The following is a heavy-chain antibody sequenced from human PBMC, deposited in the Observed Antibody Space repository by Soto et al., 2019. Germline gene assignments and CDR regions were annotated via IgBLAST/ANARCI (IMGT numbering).Heavy chain of an antibody. J-gene: IGHJ4*02. Sequence: LRLSCAASGFMFSAYTMSWVRQAPGKGLEWLSSITSNSDHIDYADSVGGRFTVSRDNARKSLYLQMDSLGAEDTGVHYCATPYYYNHWGPGTLVTVSS. CDR3: ATPYYYNH. CDR2: ITSNSDHI. V-gene: IGHV3-21*01. CDR1: GFMFSAYT.